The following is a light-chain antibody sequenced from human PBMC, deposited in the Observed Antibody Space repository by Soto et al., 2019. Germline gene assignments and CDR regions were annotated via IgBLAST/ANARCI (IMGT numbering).Light chain of an antibody. V-gene: IGLV1-51*01. Sequence: QSVLTQPPSVSAAPGQKVTISCSGSASNIGNNYVSWYQQLPGTAPKLLIYDDNKRPSGIPDRFSGSKSGTSATLGITGPQTGDEADYYCGTWDNSQHAVFGGGTQLTVL. J-gene: IGLJ7*01. CDR1: ASNIGNNY. CDR2: DDN. CDR3: GTWDNSQHAV.